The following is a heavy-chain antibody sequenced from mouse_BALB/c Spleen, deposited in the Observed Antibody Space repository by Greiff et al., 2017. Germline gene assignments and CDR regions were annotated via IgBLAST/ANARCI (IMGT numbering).Heavy chain of an antibody. V-gene: IGHV14-1*02. CDR3: ARNWDGGYYAMDY. CDR2: IDPENGNT. D-gene: IGHD4-1*01. Sequence: VQLKESGAELVRPGALVKLSCKASGFNIKDYYMHWVKQRPEQGLEWIGWIDPENGNTIYDPKFQGKASITADTSSNTAYLQLSSLTSEDTAVYYCARNWDGGYYAMDYWGQGTSVTVSS. CDR1: GFNIKDYY. J-gene: IGHJ4*01.